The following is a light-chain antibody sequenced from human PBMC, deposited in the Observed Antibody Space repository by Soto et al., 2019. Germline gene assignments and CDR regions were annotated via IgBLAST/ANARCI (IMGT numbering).Light chain of an antibody. CDR2: DAS. CDR3: QHYDSARWT. V-gene: IGKV3-20*01. CDR1: QSISSTY. Sequence: ESVLTQYPGTQSLSPGERATLCSRASQSISSTYLTWYHQKPGQAPRLLIYDASRRATGIPDRFSGSGSGTDFSLTISRLEPEDFAVYYCQHYDSARWTFGLGTKVDI. J-gene: IGKJ1*01.